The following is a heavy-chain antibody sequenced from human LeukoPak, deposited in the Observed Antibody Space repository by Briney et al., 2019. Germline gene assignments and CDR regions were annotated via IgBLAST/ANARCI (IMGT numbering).Heavy chain of an antibody. CDR1: GCTFISYG. CDR3: ARAGYYGDYGDY. D-gene: IGHD4-17*01. J-gene: IGHJ4*02. Sequence: ASVKVSCKASGCTFISYGISWVRQAPGQGLEWMGWISAYNGNTNYAQKLQGRVTMTTDTSTSTAYMELRSLRSDDTAVYYCARAGYYGDYGDYWGQGTLVTVSS. CDR2: ISAYNGNT. V-gene: IGHV1-18*04.